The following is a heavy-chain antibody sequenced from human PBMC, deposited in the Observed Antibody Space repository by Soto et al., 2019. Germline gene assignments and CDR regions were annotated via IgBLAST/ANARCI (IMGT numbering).Heavy chain of an antibody. Sequence: ASVKVSCKASGYTFTSYAISWVRQAPGQGLEWMGWISAYNGNTNYAEKLQGTVTVTTDTPMSTAYMELRSLRSDDTAVYYCARAPQNDYGDYDAFDMWGQGTMVTVSS. CDR2: ISAYNGNT. CDR1: GYTFTSYA. J-gene: IGHJ3*02. CDR3: ARAPQNDYGDYDAFDM. V-gene: IGHV1-18*01. D-gene: IGHD4-17*01.